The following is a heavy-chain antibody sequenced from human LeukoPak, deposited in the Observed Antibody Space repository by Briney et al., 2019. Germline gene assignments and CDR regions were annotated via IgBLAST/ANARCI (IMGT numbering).Heavy chain of an antibody. CDR2: ISYSSETI. CDR3: AKDRGGGSQLGDAFDV. J-gene: IGHJ3*01. Sequence: GGSLRLFCAASGFTFKSYGMHWVRQAPGKGLEWVSGISYSSETIGYVDSVKGRFTISRDNRKNSLYLQMNSLRPEDTALYYCAKDRGGGSQLGDAFDVWGQGTMVRVSS. V-gene: IGHV3-9*01. D-gene: IGHD2-15*01. CDR1: GFTFKSYG.